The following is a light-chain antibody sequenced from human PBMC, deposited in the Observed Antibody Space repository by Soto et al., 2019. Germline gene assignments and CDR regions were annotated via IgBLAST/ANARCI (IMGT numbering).Light chain of an antibody. Sequence: DIQLTQSPSFLSPSIGESVTITCRASQVISTSLAWYQVKPGKAHKLLIYAASTLESVVTSRFSATVYGTEFSLTITSLQPEDFATYYCQQLFDSPITFGQGTRLEIK. J-gene: IGKJ5*01. CDR1: QVISTS. CDR2: AAS. CDR3: QQLFDSPIT. V-gene: IGKV1-9*01.